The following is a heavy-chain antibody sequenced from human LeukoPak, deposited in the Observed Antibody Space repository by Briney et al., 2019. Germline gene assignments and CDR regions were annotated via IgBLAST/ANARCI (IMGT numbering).Heavy chain of an antibody. CDR2: ISCSGST. V-gene: IGHV4-39*07. CDR1: SGSISSSSYY. J-gene: IGHJ6*02. CDR3: ARTYDSSGYYLRHYYYGMDV. Sequence: PSETLSLTCTVSSGSISSSSYYWGWIRQPPGKGLEWIGSISCSGSTNYNPSLKSRVTISVDTSKNQFSLKLSSVTAADTAVYYCARTYDSSGYYLRHYYYGMDVWGQGTTVTVSS. D-gene: IGHD3-22*01.